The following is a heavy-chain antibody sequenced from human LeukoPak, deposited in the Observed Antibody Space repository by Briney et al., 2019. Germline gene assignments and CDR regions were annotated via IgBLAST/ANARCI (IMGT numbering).Heavy chain of an antibody. CDR2: IYWNDDN. J-gene: IGHJ4*02. CDR3: AHRSYSSSSWDYFDY. CDR1: GFSLSTSGVG. Sequence: SGPTLVNPTQTLTLTCTFSGFSLSTSGVGVGWIRQPPGKALEWLALIYWNDDNRYSPSLKSRLTITKDTSKNQVVLTMTNMDPVDTATYYCAHRSYSSSSWDYFDYWGQGTLVTVSS. V-gene: IGHV2-5*01. D-gene: IGHD6-6*01.